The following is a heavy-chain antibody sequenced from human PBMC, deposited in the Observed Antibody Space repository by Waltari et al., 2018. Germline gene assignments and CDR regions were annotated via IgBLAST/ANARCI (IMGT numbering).Heavy chain of an antibody. CDR2: IYYSGST. CDR3: ARRVVVVPAAMKGWFDP. V-gene: IGHV4-39*01. J-gene: IGHJ5*02. D-gene: IGHD2-2*01. Sequence: QLQLQESGPGLVKPSETLSLTCTVSGGSISSSSYYWGWIRQPPGKGLEWIGSIYYSGSTYYNPSLKSVVTIAVNTSKNQFALKLSSVTAADTAVYDCARRVVVVPAAMKGWFDPWGQGTLVTVSS. CDR1: GGSISSSSYY.